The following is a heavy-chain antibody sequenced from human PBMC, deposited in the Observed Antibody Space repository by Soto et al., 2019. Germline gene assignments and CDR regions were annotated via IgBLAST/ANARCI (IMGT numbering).Heavy chain of an antibody. CDR1: GGSVSSGSYY. V-gene: IGHV4-61*01. D-gene: IGHD3-22*01. Sequence: SETLSLTCTVSGGSVSSGSYYWSWIRQPPGKGLEWIGYIYYSGSTNYNPSLKSRVTISVDTSKNQFSLKLSSVTAADTAVYYCARDLFYDSSGPQSYYFDYWGQGTLVTVSS. J-gene: IGHJ4*02. CDR3: ARDLFYDSSGPQSYYFDY. CDR2: IYYSGST.